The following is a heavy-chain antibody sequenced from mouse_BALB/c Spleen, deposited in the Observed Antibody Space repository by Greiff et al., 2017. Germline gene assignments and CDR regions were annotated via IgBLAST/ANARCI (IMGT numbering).Heavy chain of an antibody. V-gene: IGHV5-12-1*01. CDR3: ARQDGNYYFAY. D-gene: IGHD2-1*01. J-gene: IGHJ3*01. Sequence: EVKVVESGGGLVKPGGSLKLSCAASGFAFSSYDMSWVRQTPEKRLEWVAYISSGGGSNYYPDTVKGRFTISRDNAKNTLYLQMSSLKSEDTAVYYCARQDGNYYFAYWGQGTPVTVSA. CDR2: ISSGGGSN. CDR1: GFAFSSYD.